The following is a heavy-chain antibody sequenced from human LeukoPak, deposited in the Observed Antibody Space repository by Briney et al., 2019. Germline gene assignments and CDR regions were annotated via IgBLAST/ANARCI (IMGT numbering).Heavy chain of an antibody. D-gene: IGHD3-10*01. Sequence: ASLKVSCKASGYTFTDYYMHWVRQAPGHGLEWMGWIYPDSGGTNYAQKFQGRVTMTRDTSISTAYMGLGRLTSDDTAVYYCARGRSDYYLDSWGQGTLVTVSS. V-gene: IGHV1-2*02. CDR3: ARGRSDYYLDS. J-gene: IGHJ4*02. CDR1: GYTFTDYY. CDR2: IYPDSGGT.